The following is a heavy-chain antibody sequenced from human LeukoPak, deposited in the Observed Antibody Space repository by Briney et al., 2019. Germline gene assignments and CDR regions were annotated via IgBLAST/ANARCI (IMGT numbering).Heavy chain of an antibody. D-gene: IGHD3-9*01. CDR3: AATYPYYDILTGYPNDY. CDR1: GFTFSSYG. J-gene: IGHJ4*02. Sequence: AGGSLRLSCAASGFTFSSYGMHWVRQAPGKGLEWVAFIPYDGSNKYYADSVKGRFTISRDNSKNTLYLQMNSLRAEDTAVCYCAATYPYYDILTGYPNDYWGQGTLVTVSS. V-gene: IGHV3-30*02. CDR2: IPYDGSNK.